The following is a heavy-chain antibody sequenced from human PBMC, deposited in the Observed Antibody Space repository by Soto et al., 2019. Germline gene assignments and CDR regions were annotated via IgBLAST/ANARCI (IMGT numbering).Heavy chain of an antibody. J-gene: IGHJ5*02. Sequence: ASVKVSCKTSGYTFSNYGITWVRQAPGQPLEWLGWISLYSDGTSYAQKFRGRVSMTTDTSTTTAYMELRSLRSDDTAVYYCARVVPGAEAWFGPWGQGTLVTVS. CDR1: GYTFSNYG. CDR2: ISLYSDGT. V-gene: IGHV1-18*01. CDR3: ARVVPGAEAWFGP.